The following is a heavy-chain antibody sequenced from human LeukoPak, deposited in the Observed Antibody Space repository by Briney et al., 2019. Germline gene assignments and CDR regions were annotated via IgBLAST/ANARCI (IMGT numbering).Heavy chain of an antibody. Sequence: GGSLRLSCTASGFTFGDYAMSWVRQAPGKGLEWVGFIRSKAYGGTTEYAASAKGRFTISRDDSKSIAYLQMNSLKTEDTAVYYCTRRIAAAGNVHFDYWGQGTLVTVSS. CDR2: IRSKAYGGTT. CDR1: GFTFGDYA. V-gene: IGHV3-49*04. D-gene: IGHD6-13*01. J-gene: IGHJ4*02. CDR3: TRRIAAAGNVHFDY.